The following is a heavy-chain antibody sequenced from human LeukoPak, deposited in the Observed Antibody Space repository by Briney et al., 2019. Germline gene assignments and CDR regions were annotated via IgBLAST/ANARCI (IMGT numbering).Heavy chain of an antibody. Sequence: SVKVSCKASGGTFSSYAIGWVRQAPGQGLEWMGRIIPIFGTANYAQKFQGRVTITTDESTSTAYMELSSLRSEDTAVYYCASVGYCSGGSCYSVLGVFDYWGQGTLVTVSS. CDR1: GGTFSSYA. CDR3: ASVGYCSGGSCYSVLGVFDY. J-gene: IGHJ4*02. V-gene: IGHV1-69*05. CDR2: IIPIFGTA. D-gene: IGHD2-15*01.